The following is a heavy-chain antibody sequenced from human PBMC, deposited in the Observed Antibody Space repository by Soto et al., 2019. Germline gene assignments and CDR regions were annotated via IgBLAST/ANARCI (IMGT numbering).Heavy chain of an antibody. D-gene: IGHD3-3*01. CDR3: ARVFDYWSGFYVY. CDR1: GGSFSGYY. J-gene: IGHJ4*02. CDR2: VYAAGNT. Sequence: SETLSLTCAVYGGSFSGYYWSWIRQPAGKGLEWIGRVYAAGNTNYNPSLTGRVTMSIDTSKKQFSLRMTSLTAADTAVYFCARVFDYWSGFYVYWGQGILVTVS. V-gene: IGHV4-59*10.